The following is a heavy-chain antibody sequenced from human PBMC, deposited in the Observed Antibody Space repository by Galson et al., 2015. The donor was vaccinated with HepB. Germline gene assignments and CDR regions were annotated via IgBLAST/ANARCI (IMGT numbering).Heavy chain of an antibody. Sequence: SVKVSCKASGYTFTSYAMHWVRQAPGQRLEWMGWINAGNGNTKYSQKFQGRVTITRDTSASTAYMELSSLRSEDTAVYYCARDQFVAKAGLPRYWGQGTLVTVSS. V-gene: IGHV1-3*01. CDR3: ARDQFVAKAGLPRY. CDR2: INAGNGNT. CDR1: GYTFTSYA. J-gene: IGHJ4*02. D-gene: IGHD6-19*01.